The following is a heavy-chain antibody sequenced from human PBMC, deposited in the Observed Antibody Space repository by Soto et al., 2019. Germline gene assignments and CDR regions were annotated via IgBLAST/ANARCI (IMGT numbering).Heavy chain of an antibody. CDR2: IGTAGDP. V-gene: IGHV3-13*05. J-gene: IGHJ2*01. CDR3: ARGRDLTWGSRWFFDL. D-gene: IGHD7-27*01. Sequence: GGSLRLSCAGSGFTFSSYDVHWVRQAAGKGLEWVSGIGTAGDPYYPDSVKGRFTISRENGKNSLDLQMNSLRAGDTAVYYCARGRDLTWGSRWFFDLWGRGTLVTVPQ. CDR1: GFTFSSYD.